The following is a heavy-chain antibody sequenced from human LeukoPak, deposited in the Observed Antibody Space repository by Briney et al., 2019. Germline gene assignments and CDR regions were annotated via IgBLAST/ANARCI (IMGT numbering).Heavy chain of an antibody. CDR3: ARSIAARLDAFDI. CDR1: GFTFSSYS. CDR2: ISSSSSTI. V-gene: IGHV3-48*01. D-gene: IGHD6-6*01. Sequence: PGGSLRLSCAASGFTFSSYSMNWVRQAPGKGLEWVSYISSSSSTIYYADSVKGRFTISRDNAKNSLYLQMNSLRAEDTAVYYCARSIAARLDAFDIWGQGTMVTVSS. J-gene: IGHJ3*02.